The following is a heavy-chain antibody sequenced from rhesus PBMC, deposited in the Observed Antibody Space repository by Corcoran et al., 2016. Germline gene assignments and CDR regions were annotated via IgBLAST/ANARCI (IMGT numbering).Heavy chain of an antibody. J-gene: IGHJ4*01. CDR3: ARDQRLGYCSGGVCYNYY. D-gene: IGHD2-8*01. CDR1: GGSIRSSNW. V-gene: IGHV4-93*01. CDR2: IYGRGGST. Sequence: QVQLQESGPAVVKPSETLSLTCAVSGGSIRSSNWWSWIRQSPGKGREWLGGIYGRGGSTEYNPSLKIRVTSSKDTSKNQFSLKLSSVTAADTAVYYCARDQRLGYCSGGVCYNYYWGQGVLVTVSS.